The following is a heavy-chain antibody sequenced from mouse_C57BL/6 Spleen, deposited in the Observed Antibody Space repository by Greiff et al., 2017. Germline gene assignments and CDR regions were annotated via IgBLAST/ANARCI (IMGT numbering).Heavy chain of an antibody. J-gene: IGHJ1*03. CDR3: AREPGTGYGYFDD. V-gene: IGHV3-6*01. Sequence: EVKLMESGPGLVKPSQSLSLTCSVTGYSITSGYYWNWIRQFPGNKLEWMGYISYDGSNNYNPSLKNRISITRDTTKNQFFLKLNSVTTEDTATYYCAREPGTGYGYFDDWGTGTTVTVSS. CDR1: GYSITSGYY. D-gene: IGHD3-3*01. CDR2: ISYDGSN.